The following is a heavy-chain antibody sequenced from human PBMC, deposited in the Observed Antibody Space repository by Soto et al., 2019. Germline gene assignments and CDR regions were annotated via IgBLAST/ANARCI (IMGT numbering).Heavy chain of an antibody. CDR2: IYPGDSET. CDR1: GYKFATYW. V-gene: IGHV5-51*01. Sequence: GESLKISCQGSGYKFATYWIAWVRQMPGRGLEWMGVIYPGDSETIYSSSFRGHVTISADKSLNTAYLQWDSLTASDSAIYYCARGFTGSAGRFDPWGQGTVVTVSS. CDR3: ARGFTGSAGRFDP. J-gene: IGHJ5*02. D-gene: IGHD2-8*02.